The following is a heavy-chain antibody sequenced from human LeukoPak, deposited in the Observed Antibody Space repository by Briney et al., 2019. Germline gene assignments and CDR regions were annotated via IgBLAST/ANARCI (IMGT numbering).Heavy chain of an antibody. CDR1: GGTFSSYA. J-gene: IGHJ4*02. Sequence: ASVKVSCKASGGTFSSYAISWVRQAPGQGLEWMGIINPSGGSTSYAQKFQGRVTMTRDTSTSTVYMELSSLRSEDTAVYYCARLALLRAGDDYWGQGTLVTVSS. CDR2: INPSGGST. D-gene: IGHD3-10*02. CDR3: ARLALLRAGDDY. V-gene: IGHV1-46*01.